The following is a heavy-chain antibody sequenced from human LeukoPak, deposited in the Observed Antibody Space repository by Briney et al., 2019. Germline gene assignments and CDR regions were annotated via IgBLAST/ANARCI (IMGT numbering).Heavy chain of an antibody. J-gene: IGHJ4*01. Sequence: SETLSLTCTVSGGSISRSSYYWGWIRQTPGKGLEWMGSFFYSGNTYYNPSLNSIVTISVETSKNQFSRSLSSVTAPDTAVYYLAGTVGSTFSFSYWGQGT. CDR2: FFYSGNT. CDR1: GGSISRSSYY. V-gene: IGHV4-39*01. D-gene: IGHD1-7*01. CDR3: AGTVGSTFSFSY.